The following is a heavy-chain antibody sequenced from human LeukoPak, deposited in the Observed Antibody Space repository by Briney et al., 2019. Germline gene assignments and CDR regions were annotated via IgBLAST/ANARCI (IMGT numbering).Heavy chain of an antibody. CDR2: INTNTGNP. J-gene: IGHJ4*02. V-gene: IGHV7-4-1*02. CDR1: GYTFTNYA. D-gene: IGHD3-22*01. Sequence: GASVKVSCKASGYTFTNYAMNWVRQAPGQGLEWTGWINTNTGNPTYAQGFTGRFVFSLDTSVSTAYLQISSLKAEDTAVYYCARDPNHYYDSSGYYGDYWGQGTLVTVSS. CDR3: ARDPNHYYDSSGYYGDY.